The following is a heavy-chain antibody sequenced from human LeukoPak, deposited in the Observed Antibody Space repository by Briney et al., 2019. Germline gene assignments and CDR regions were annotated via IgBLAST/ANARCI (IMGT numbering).Heavy chain of an antibody. CDR3: ARQVFRYYYDSSGYYGWFDP. D-gene: IGHD3-22*01. J-gene: IGHJ5*02. V-gene: IGHV4-39*01. CDR1: GGSISSSSYY. Sequence: PSETLSLTCTVSGGSISSSSYYWGWIRQPPGKGLEWIGSIYYSGSTYYNPSLKSRVTISVDTPKNQFSLKLSSVTAADTAVYYCARQVFRYYYDSSGYYGWFDPWGQGTLVTVSS. CDR2: IYYSGST.